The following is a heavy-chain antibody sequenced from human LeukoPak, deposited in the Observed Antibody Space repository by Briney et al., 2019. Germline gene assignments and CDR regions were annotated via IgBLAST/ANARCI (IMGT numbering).Heavy chain of an antibody. V-gene: IGHV1-2*02. CDR1: GYTFTGYY. Sequence: ASVKVSCKASGYTFTGYYMHWVRQAPGQGLEWMGWINPNSGGTNYAQKFQGRVTMTRDTSISTAYMELSRLRSDDTAVYYCARNVLRYFDWLSPFDYWGQGTLVTVSS. D-gene: IGHD3-9*01. CDR2: INPNSGGT. J-gene: IGHJ4*02. CDR3: ARNVLRYFDWLSPFDY.